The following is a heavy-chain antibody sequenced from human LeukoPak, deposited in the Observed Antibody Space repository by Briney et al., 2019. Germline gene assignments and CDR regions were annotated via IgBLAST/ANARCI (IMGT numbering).Heavy chain of an antibody. CDR1: GFTFSGSA. CDR3: TTTYYYDSSGYLDAFDI. J-gene: IGHJ3*02. V-gene: IGHV3-73*01. Sequence: PGGSLRLSCAASGFTFSGSAMHWVRQASGKGLEWVGRIRSKANSYGTAYAASVKGRLTISRDDSKNTAYLQMNSLKIGDTAVYYCTTTYYYDSSGYLDAFDIWGQGTMVTVSS. D-gene: IGHD3-22*01. CDR2: IRSKANSYGT.